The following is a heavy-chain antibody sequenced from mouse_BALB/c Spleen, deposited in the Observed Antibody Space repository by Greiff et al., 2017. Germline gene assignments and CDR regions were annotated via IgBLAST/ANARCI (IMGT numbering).Heavy chain of an antibody. D-gene: IGHD2-10*01. CDR3: ARQPSYGNYVYYAMDY. CDR1: GFTFSSYT. J-gene: IGHJ4*01. Sequence: EVQLVESGGGLVQPGGSLKLSCAASGFTFSSYTMSWVRQTPEKRLEWVAYISNGGGSTYYPDTVKGRFTISRDNAKNTLYLQMSSLKSEDTAMYYCARQPSYGNYVYYAMDYWGQGTSVTVSS. CDR2: ISNGGGST. V-gene: IGHV5-12-2*01.